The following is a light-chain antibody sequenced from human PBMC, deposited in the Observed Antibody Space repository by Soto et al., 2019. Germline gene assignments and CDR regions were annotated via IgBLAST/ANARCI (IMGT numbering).Light chain of an antibody. V-gene: IGLV2-14*03. CDR1: SSDVGGYNY. CDR3: SSYTSSSTLVYV. J-gene: IGLJ1*01. CDR2: DVS. Sequence: QSALTQPASVSGSPGQSITISCTGTSSDVGGYNYVSWYQQHPGKAPKLMSYDVSNRPSGVPNRFSGSKSGNTASLTISGLQAEDEAEYYCSSYTSSSTLVYVFGTGTKLTVL.